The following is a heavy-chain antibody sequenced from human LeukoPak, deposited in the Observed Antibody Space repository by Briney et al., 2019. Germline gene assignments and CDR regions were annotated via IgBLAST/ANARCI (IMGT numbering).Heavy chain of an antibody. CDR1: GFTFRSYV. V-gene: IGHV3-23*01. CDR3: ARDRLSSYDPFDY. J-gene: IGHJ4*02. Sequence: GSLRLSCAASGFTFRSYVMTWVRQAPGKGLEWVSTISGSGGTTYYADSVKGRFTISRDNSKSTLYLQMNSLRAEDPAVYYCARDRLSSYDPFDYWGQGTLVTVSS. D-gene: IGHD5-12*01. CDR2: ISGSGGTT.